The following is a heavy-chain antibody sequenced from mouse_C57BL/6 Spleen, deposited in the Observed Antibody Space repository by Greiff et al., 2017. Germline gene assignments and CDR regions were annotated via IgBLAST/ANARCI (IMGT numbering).Heavy chain of an antibody. Sequence: EVKLQESGPELVKPGASVKISCKASGYSFTDYNMNWVKQSNGKSLEWIGVINPNYGTTSYNQKFKGKATLSVDQSSSTAYMQLNSLTSEDSAVYYCARRGAQATAWFAYWGQGTLVTVSA. D-gene: IGHD3-2*02. J-gene: IGHJ3*01. CDR1: GYSFTDYN. V-gene: IGHV1-39*01. CDR2: INPNYGTT. CDR3: ARRGAQATAWFAY.